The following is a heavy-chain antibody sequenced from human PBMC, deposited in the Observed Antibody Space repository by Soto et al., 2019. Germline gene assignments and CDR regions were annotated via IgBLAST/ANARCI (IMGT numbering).Heavy chain of an antibody. CDR1: GFTFSSYG. CDR2: ISYDGSNK. D-gene: IGHD6-19*01. J-gene: IGHJ4*02. Sequence: QVQLVESGGGVVQPGRSLRLSCAASGFTFSSYGMHWVRQAPGKGLEWVAVISYDGSNKYYADSVKGRFTISRDNSKNTLYLQMNSLRAEDTDVYYCAPQTIAVAGTFDYWGQGTLVTVSS. V-gene: IGHV3-30*03. CDR3: APQTIAVAGTFDY.